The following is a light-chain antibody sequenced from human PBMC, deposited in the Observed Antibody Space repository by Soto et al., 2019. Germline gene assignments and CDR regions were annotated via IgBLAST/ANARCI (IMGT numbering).Light chain of an antibody. J-gene: IGLJ1*01. V-gene: IGLV2-14*01. CDR1: SSDVGGYNY. CDR2: DVS. CDR3: SSYTSSSTSSV. Sequence: QSALTQPGSVSGSPGQSITISCTGTSSDVGGYNYVSWYQQHPGKAPKLMIYDVSNRPSGVSNRFSGSKSGNTASLTISGLQAEDEADYYCSSYTSSSTSSVFGTGTKLTVL.